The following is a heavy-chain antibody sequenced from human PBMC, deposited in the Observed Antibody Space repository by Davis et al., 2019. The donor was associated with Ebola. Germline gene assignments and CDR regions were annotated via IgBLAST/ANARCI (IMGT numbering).Heavy chain of an antibody. J-gene: IGHJ5*02. CDR2: ISGSGGDP. V-gene: IGHV3-23*01. Sequence: PGGSLRLSCAGSGFTFSTYAMTWVRQAPGKGLEWVSRISGSGGDPHYADSVKGRFTIPRDNAKNSLYLQMNSLRAEDTAVYYCARAPAGRWQWPGTACDQWGQGTLVTVSS. D-gene: IGHD6-19*01. CDR3: ARAPAGRWQWPGTACDQ. CDR1: GFTFSTYA.